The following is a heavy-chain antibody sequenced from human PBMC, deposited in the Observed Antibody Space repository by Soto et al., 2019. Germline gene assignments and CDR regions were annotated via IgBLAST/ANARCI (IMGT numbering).Heavy chain of an antibody. CDR2: IYHSGST. J-gene: IGHJ4*02. CDR3: ARLPVCSGGSCYQFDY. CDR1: GYSISSGYY. V-gene: IGHV4-38-2*01. Sequence: SETLSLTCAVSGYSISSGYYWGWIRQPPGKGLEWIGSIYHSGSTYYNPSLKSRVTISVDTSKNQFSLKLSSVTAADTAVYYCARLPVCSGGSCYQFDYWGQGTLVTVSS. D-gene: IGHD2-15*01.